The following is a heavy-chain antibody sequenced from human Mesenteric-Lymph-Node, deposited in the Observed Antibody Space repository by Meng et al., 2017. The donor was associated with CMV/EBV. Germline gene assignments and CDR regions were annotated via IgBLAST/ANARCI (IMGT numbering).Heavy chain of an antibody. CDR1: GGSISSSSHY. CDR2: IYYSGST. D-gene: IGHD5/OR15-5a*01. V-gene: IGHV4-39*07. Sequence: SETLSLTCTVSGGSISSSSHYWGRIRQPPGQGLEWIGSIYYSGSTSYNPSLKSRVIISIDTSKNQFYLSLSSVTAADSALYYCARSPSVTYADWGQGSLVTVSS. J-gene: IGHJ4*02. CDR3: ARSPSVTYAD.